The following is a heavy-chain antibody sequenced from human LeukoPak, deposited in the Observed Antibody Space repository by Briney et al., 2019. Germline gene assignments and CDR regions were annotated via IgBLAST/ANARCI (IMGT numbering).Heavy chain of an antibody. CDR3: ASVRRGFGESSKYYSYYYMDV. Sequence: PSETLSLTCAVYGGSFSGYYWSWIRQPPGKGLEWIGEINHSGSTNYNPSLKSRVTISVDTSKNQFSLKLSAVTAADTAVYYCASVRRGFGESSKYYSYYYMDVWGNGTTVAISS. J-gene: IGHJ6*03. CDR1: GGSFSGYY. CDR2: INHSGST. V-gene: IGHV4-34*01. D-gene: IGHD3-10*01.